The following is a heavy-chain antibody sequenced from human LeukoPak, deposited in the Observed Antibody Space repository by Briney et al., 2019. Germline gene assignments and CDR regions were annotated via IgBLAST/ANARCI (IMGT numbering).Heavy chain of an antibody. CDR3: ASIGCSGGSCYDY. D-gene: IGHD2-15*01. Sequence: ASVKVSCKASGYTLTRYAVNWVRQAPGQGLEWMGGIIPIFGTANYAQKFQGRVTITADESTSTAYMELSSLRSEDTAVYYCASIGCSGGSCYDYWGQGTLVTVSS. V-gene: IGHV1-69*13. CDR2: IIPIFGTA. CDR1: GYTLTRYA. J-gene: IGHJ4*02.